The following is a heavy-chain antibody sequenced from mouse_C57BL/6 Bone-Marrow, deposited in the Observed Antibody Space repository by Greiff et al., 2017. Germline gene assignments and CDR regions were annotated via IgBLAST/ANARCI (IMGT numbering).Heavy chain of an antibody. CDR3: ARRCSGSSAWFTY. V-gene: IGHV1-55*01. CDR1: GYTFTSYW. D-gene: IGHD1-1*01. Sequence: QVQLQQPGAELVKPGASVKMSCKASGYTFTSYWITWVKQRPGQGLEWIGDIYPGSGSTNYNEKFKSKATLTVDTSSSTAYMQLSSLTSAHSAVYYGARRCSGSSAWFTYWGQGTLVTVSA. CDR2: IYPGSGST. J-gene: IGHJ3*01.